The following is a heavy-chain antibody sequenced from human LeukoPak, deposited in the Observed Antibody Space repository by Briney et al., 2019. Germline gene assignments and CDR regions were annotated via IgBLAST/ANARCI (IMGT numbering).Heavy chain of an antibody. CDR3: ARDRTTMVRGVGFYY. CDR2: INPNSGGT. J-gene: IGHJ4*02. CDR1: GYTFTGYY. D-gene: IGHD3-10*01. Sequence: ASVKVSCKASGYTFTGYYIYWVRQAPGQGLEWMGWINPNSGGTNSAQKFQGRVTMTRDTSINTAYMELSRLRSGDTAVYYCARDRTTMVRGVGFYYWGQGTLVTVSS. V-gene: IGHV1-2*02.